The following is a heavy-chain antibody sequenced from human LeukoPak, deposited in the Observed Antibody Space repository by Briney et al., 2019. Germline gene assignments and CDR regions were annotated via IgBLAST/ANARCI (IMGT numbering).Heavy chain of an antibody. CDR2: FDPEDGET. CDR1: GYTLTELS. J-gene: IGHJ4*02. CDR3: ATGGVVGATIDY. Sequence: APVKVSCKVSGYTLTELSMHSVGQAPGKGVEWWGGFDPEDGETIYAQKFQGRVTMTEDTSTDTAYMELSRLRSEDTAVYYCATGGVVGATIDYWGQGTLVTVSS. D-gene: IGHD1-26*01. V-gene: IGHV1-24*01.